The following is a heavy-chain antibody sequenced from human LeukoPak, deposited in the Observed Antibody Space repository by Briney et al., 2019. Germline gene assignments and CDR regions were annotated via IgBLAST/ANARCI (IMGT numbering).Heavy chain of an antibody. CDR2: IKQDGSEI. CDR1: GFTFSSYW. Sequence: GGSLRLSCAASGFTFSSYWTSWVRQAPGKGLEWVANIKQDGSEIYYVDYVKGRFTISRDNAKNSLYLQMNSLRAEDTAVYYCARVGVVVQYYFKQHYMDVWGKGTTVTVSS. CDR3: ARVGVVVQYYFKQHYMDV. D-gene: IGHD3-22*01. J-gene: IGHJ6*03. V-gene: IGHV3-7*04.